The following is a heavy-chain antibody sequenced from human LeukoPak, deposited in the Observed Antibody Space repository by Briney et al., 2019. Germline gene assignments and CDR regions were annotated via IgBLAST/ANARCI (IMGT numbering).Heavy chain of an antibody. J-gene: IGHJ4*02. D-gene: IGHD3-16*01. Sequence: SGGSLRLSCAASGFTFSSYAMHWVRQAPGKGLEWVAVISYDGSNKYYADSVKGRFTISRDNSKNTLYLQMNSLRAEDTAVYYCAKDWGEYFDYVWGSFTSFDSWGQGTLVTVSS. V-gene: IGHV3-30*04. CDR2: ISYDGSNK. CDR1: GFTFSSYA. CDR3: AKDWGEYFDYVWGSFTSFDS.